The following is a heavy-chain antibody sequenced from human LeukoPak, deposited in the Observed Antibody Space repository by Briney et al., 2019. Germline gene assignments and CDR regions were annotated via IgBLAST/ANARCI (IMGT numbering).Heavy chain of an antibody. D-gene: IGHD3-16*01. J-gene: IGHJ4*02. CDR1: GSTFVDYA. CDR3: AKEDRRGRHFDY. Sequence: GGSLRLSRAASGSTFVDYAIRWARHPPGGGLGWVSGISWNSSSIGYADSVKGRLTTSRDNAKNSLYLQMNSLRAEDTAFYYCAKEDRRGRHFDYWGQGTLVTVSS. V-gene: IGHV3-9*01. CDR2: ISWNSSSI.